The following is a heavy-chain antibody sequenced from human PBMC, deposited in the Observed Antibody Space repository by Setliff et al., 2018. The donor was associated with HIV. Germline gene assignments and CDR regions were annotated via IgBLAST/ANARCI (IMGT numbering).Heavy chain of an antibody. V-gene: IGHV3-74*03. J-gene: IGHJ4*02. CDR3: HSGYDTEEQSYFDY. D-gene: IGHD5-12*01. Sequence: GESLKISCAASGFTFSSYSMHWVRQAPGKGLVWVSRVNSDGSSKTYADSVKGRFTISRDNAKNMLYLQMNSLRVEDTGVYYCHSGYDTEEQSYFDYWGQGTLVTVSS. CDR2: VNSDGSSK. CDR1: GFTFSSYS.